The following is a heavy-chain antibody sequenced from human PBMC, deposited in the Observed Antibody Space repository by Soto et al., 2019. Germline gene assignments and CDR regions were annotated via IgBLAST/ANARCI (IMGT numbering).Heavy chain of an antibody. CDR3: ARDWINNYFDY. CDR1: GFTFSSFG. J-gene: IGHJ4*02. V-gene: IGHV3-33*01. D-gene: IGHD2-2*03. CDR2: IRYDGSNK. Sequence: QVQLVESGGGVVQPGTSLRLFCTASGFTFSSFGMHWVRQAPGRGLEWVSDIRYDGSNKEYADSVKGRFTISRDNSKNTLYLQMNSLRADDTAVYYCARDWINNYFDYWGQGTLVTVSS.